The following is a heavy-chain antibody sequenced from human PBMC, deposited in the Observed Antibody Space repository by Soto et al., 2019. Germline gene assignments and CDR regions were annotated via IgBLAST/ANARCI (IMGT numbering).Heavy chain of an antibody. CDR1: GFTFSSYW. V-gene: IGHV3-74*01. CDR2: INSDGSST. CDR3: ARDAALWFGESYYYYYGKDV. J-gene: IGHJ6*02. Sequence: GGSLRLSCAASGFTFSSYWMHWVRQAPGKGLVWVSRINSDGSSTSYADSVKGRFTISRDNAKNTLYLQMNGLRAEDTAVYYYARDAALWFGESYYYYYGKDVWGQGTTVTVSS. D-gene: IGHD3-10*01.